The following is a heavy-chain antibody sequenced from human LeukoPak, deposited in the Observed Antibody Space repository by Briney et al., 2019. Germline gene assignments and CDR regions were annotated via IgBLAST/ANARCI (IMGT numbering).Heavy chain of an antibody. V-gene: IGHV3-23*01. J-gene: IGHJ4*02. CDR2: ISSSGVFT. D-gene: IGHD3-22*01. CDR3: SKDLPNYYHSSGSYYKRSGDY. Sequence: GGSLRLSCAASGFTFNTFAMSWVRQAPGRGLEWVSSISSSGVFTYYVDSLKGRFTISRDNSKNTLYLQMSRLTADDTAVYYCSKDLPNYYHSSGSYYKRSGDYWGQGTLVTVSS. CDR1: GFTFNTFA.